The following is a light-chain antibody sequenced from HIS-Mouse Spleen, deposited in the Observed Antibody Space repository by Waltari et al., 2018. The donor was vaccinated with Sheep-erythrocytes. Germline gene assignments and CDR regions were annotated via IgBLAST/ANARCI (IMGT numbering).Light chain of an antibody. CDR3: SSYAGSNNWV. J-gene: IGLJ3*02. V-gene: IGLV2-8*01. CDR2: EVS. CDR1: SSDVGVYTS. Sequence: QSALTQPPSASGSPGQSVTISCTGTSSDVGVYTSVSWYQQHPGKAPKLMIYEVSKRPSGVPDRFSGSKSGNTASLTVSGLQAEDEADYYCSSYAGSNNWVFGGGTKLTVL.